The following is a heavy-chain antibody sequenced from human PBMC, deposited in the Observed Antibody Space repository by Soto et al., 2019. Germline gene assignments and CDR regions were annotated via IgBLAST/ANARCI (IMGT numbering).Heavy chain of an antibody. V-gene: IGHV3-11*01. Sequence: QVQLVESGGGLVKPGGSLRLSCAASGFTFSDYYMSWIRQAPGKGLEWVSYISSSGSTIYYADSVKGRFTISRDNAKNSLYLKMNSLRAEDTAVYYCARDRCSGGSCYLYYYYYYMDVWGKGTTVTVSS. CDR1: GFTFSDYY. J-gene: IGHJ6*03. CDR2: ISSSGSTI. D-gene: IGHD2-15*01. CDR3: ARDRCSGGSCYLYYYYYYMDV.